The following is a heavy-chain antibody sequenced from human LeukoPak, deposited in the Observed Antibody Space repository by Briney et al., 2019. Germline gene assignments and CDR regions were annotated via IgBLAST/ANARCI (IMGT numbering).Heavy chain of an antibody. D-gene: IGHD3-3*01. Sequence: PSETLSLTCAVSGGSISSGGYSWSWIRQPPGKGLEWIGYIYHSGSTYYNPSLKSRVTISVDRSKNQFSLKLSSVTAADTAVYYCARVVSSYDFWSGYYTGGPSIYFDYWGQGTLVTVSS. CDR2: IYHSGST. CDR1: GGSISSGGYS. J-gene: IGHJ4*02. V-gene: IGHV4-30-2*01. CDR3: ARVVSSYDFWSGYYTGGPSIYFDY.